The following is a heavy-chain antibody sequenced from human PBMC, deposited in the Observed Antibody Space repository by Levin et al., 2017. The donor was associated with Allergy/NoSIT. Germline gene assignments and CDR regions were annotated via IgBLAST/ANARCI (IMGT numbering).Heavy chain of an antibody. CDR3: ARVSSYGPSNWFDP. CDR1: GFIFSDYG. J-gene: IGHJ5*02. CDR2: IWHDGSNK. D-gene: IGHD6-13*01. Sequence: GESLKISCAASGFIFSDYGMPCVRPAPVKGLEWVAVIWHDGSNKYYADSVKGRFTISRDNSKNTLYLEMKSLRADDTGVYYCARVSSYGPSNWFDPWGQGTFVTVSS. V-gene: IGHV3-33*01.